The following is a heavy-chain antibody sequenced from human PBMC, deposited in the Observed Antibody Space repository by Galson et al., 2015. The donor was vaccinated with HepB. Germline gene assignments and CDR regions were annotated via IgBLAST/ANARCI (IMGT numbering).Heavy chain of an antibody. J-gene: IGHJ4*02. V-gene: IGHV3-64D*06. CDR3: LKPGVVSPLGYDY. D-gene: IGHD2-21*01. Sequence: SLRLSCAGTGFSFNSYPMYWVRQAPGKGLEYVSGINTFGGITYYVDSVRGRFTISRDDSKSTLYLRMSNVRPEDTAVYYCLKPGVVSPLGYDYWGQGTLVTVSS. CDR1: GFSFNSYP. CDR2: INTFGGIT.